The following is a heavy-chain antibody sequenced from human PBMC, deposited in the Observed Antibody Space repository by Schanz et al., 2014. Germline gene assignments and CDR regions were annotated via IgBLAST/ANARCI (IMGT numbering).Heavy chain of an antibody. CDR1: GFTFSRYG. V-gene: IGHV3-30*03. J-gene: IGHJ6*03. CDR2: ISDDGSGK. D-gene: IGHD6-6*01. Sequence: QVHLVESGGGVVQPGRSLRLSCAASGFTFSRYGMHWVRQAPGKGLEWVAVISDDGSGKYSADSVKGRFTISRDNSKNMVLLQMTSMRAEDTAVYYCSRADIGARTHDYYDYFIDVWGIGTTVTVSS. CDR3: SRADIGARTHDYYDYFIDV.